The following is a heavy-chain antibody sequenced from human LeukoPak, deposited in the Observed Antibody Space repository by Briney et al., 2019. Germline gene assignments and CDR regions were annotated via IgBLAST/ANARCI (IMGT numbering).Heavy chain of an antibody. Sequence: SPTLSPTCAVYSGSFSGYYAGCIRHQPRNGLEWIGEINHSGSTNYNTSLKSPVSIAVDTSKIQFSLKLSSVTASDTAVYYCARGPGGDYVWGSYRYRAYYFDYWGQGTLVTVSS. D-gene: IGHD3-16*02. CDR2: INHSGST. J-gene: IGHJ4*02. V-gene: IGHV4-34*01. CDR3: ARGPGGDYVWGSYRYRAYYFDY. CDR1: SGSFSGYY.